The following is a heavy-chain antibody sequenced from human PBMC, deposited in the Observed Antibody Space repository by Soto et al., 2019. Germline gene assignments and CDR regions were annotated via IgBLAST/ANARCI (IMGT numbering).Heavy chain of an antibody. Sequence: PGGSLRLSCAASGFTFDDYAMHWVRQAPGKGLEWVSGISWNSGSIGYADSVKGRFTISRDNAKNSLYLQMNSLRAEDTALYYCAKDLGYCSSTSCYPVYGMDVWGQGTTVTVSS. V-gene: IGHV3-9*01. J-gene: IGHJ6*02. D-gene: IGHD2-2*01. CDR1: GFTFDDYA. CDR2: ISWNSGSI. CDR3: AKDLGYCSSTSCYPVYGMDV.